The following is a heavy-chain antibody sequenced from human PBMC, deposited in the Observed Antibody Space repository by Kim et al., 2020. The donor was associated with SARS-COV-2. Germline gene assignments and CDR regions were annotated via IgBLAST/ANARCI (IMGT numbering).Heavy chain of an antibody. Sequence: GGSLRLSCAASGFSFSSHWMSWVRQAPGKGLEWMANIRQDGSENFHADSVKGRFTISRDNAENSLYLQMSSLTAEDSAVYYCACGVYVASTDNGYDFDY. V-gene: IGHV3-7*01. CDR1: GFSFSSHW. CDR2: IRQDGSEN. J-gene: IGHJ4*01. D-gene: IGHD6-6*01. CDR3: ACGVYVASTDNGYDFDY.